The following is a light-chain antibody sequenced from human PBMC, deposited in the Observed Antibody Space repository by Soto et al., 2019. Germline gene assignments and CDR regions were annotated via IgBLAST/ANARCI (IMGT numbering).Light chain of an antibody. V-gene: IGKV3-20*01. J-gene: IGKJ1*01. CDR1: QIVVISY. CDR2: GAS. CDR3: QQYGSSGT. Sequence: EIALTQSLGTPCLSPGEIATFSCWPRQIVVISYLACNLQKPGQAPRLLIYGASNRATGIPDRFSGSGSGTDFTLTISRLEPEDFAVYYCQQYGSSGTFGQGTKVDIK.